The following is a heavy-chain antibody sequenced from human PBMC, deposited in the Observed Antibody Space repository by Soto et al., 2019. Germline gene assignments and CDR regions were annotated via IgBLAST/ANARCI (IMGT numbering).Heavy chain of an antibody. CDR1: GGSFSDYH. Sequence: SETLSLTCAGYGGSFSDYHWSWIRQPPGKGLEWIGEINHGGSTKYNPSLKSRVTISKDTSKKRVSLKLTSVTAADTAVYYCARVSVTIFGVVMGHYYYAMDVWGQGTTVTVSS. V-gene: IGHV4-34*01. D-gene: IGHD3-3*01. CDR3: ARVSVTIFGVVMGHYYYAMDV. CDR2: INHGGST. J-gene: IGHJ6*02.